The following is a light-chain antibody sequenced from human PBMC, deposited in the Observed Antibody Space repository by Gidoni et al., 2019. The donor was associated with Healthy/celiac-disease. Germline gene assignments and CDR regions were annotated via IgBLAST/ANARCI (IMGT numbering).Light chain of an antibody. CDR1: QSVSSSY. V-gene: IGKV3-20*01. CDR2: GAS. CDR3: QQYGSSPPELT. J-gene: IGKJ4*01. Sequence: FVLTQSPGTLSLSPGERATLSCRASQSVSSSYLAWYQQKPGQAPRLLIYGASSRATGIPDRFSGSGSWTDFTLNISRLEPEEFAGYYCQQYGSSPPELTFGGGTKVEIK.